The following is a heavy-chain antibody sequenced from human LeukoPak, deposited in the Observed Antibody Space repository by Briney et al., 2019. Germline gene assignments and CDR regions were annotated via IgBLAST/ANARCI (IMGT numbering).Heavy chain of an antibody. Sequence: PGGSLRLSCAASGFTFSSYSMNWVRQAPGKGLEWVSSISSSSSYIYYADSVKGRFTISRDNAKNSLYLQMNSLRAEDTAVYYCARVSTIFGVVIAYFDYWGQGTLVTVSS. CDR1: GFTFSSYS. V-gene: IGHV3-21*01. CDR3: ARVSTIFGVVIAYFDY. D-gene: IGHD3-3*01. CDR2: ISSSSSYI. J-gene: IGHJ4*02.